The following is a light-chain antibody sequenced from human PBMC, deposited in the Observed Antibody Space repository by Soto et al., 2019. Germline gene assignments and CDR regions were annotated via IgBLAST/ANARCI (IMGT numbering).Light chain of an antibody. CDR1: NLGTNS. Sequence: SYELTQPPSVSVAPGQTARITCGGNNLGTNSLHWYQQKPGQAPVLVVYDGRDRPSGVPERFSGSSSGNTATLTITRVEAGDEAVYHCQVWESRSDHYVFGTGTKVTVL. V-gene: IGLV3-21*02. CDR3: QVWESRSDHYV. CDR2: DGR. J-gene: IGLJ1*01.